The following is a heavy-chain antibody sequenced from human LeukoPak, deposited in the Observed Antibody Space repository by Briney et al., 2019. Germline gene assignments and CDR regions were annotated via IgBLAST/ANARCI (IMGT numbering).Heavy chain of an antibody. V-gene: IGHV1-3*01. CDR3: ARDAGDTAIDY. CDR1: GYTFTSYD. J-gene: IGHJ4*02. D-gene: IGHD5-18*01. CDR2: INAGNGNT. Sequence: ASVKVSCKPSGYTFTSYDMHWVRQAPGQRLEWMGWINAGNGNTKYSQKFQGRVTITRCTSASTGYMELSSLRSEDTAVYYCARDAGDTAIDYWGQGTLVTVSS.